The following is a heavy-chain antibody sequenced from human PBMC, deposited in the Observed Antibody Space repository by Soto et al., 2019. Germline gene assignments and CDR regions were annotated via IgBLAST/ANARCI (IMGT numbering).Heavy chain of an antibody. CDR2: TYYRSAGYS. V-gene: IGHV6-1*01. CDR3: ARGPGSLRP. Sequence: PXHSLALTFATSGDRFSSNLAAWNWIRLSPSRGLEWLGRTYYRSAGYSVYAPSVKSRITINPDTSKDQFSLQLNSVTPDDTAIYSCARGPGSLRPWGQGTLVTDSS. CDR1: GDRFSSNLAA. J-gene: IGHJ5*02. D-gene: IGHD1-1*01.